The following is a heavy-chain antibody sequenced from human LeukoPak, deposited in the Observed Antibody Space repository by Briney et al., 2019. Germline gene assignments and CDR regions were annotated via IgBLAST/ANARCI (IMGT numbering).Heavy chain of an antibody. Sequence: GGSLRLSCTASGVTLSSYAMSWARQAPGKGLEWVSGISSSGSGGNTYYADSVKGRFTISRDSSKNTLFLQMNSLRAEDTAVYYCARAECSSTSCCFDYWGQGTLVTVSS. V-gene: IGHV3-23*01. CDR3: ARAECSSTSCCFDY. CDR2: ISSSGSGGNT. J-gene: IGHJ4*02. D-gene: IGHD2-2*01. CDR1: GVTLSSYA.